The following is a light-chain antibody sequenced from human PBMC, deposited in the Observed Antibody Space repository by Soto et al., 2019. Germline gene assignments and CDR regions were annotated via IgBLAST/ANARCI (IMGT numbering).Light chain of an antibody. CDR1: QSMCTW. CDR2: KAS. Sequence: DIPMTQSPSTLSASVGDRVTITCRASQSMCTWLAWYQQKPGKAPKLLNYKASSLKGGVPSRFGGSGSGTLFNITISSLHPDAFATYYCQQYNTYPLTFCGGTPGDIK. V-gene: IGKV1-5*03. CDR3: QQYNTYPLT. J-gene: IGKJ4*01.